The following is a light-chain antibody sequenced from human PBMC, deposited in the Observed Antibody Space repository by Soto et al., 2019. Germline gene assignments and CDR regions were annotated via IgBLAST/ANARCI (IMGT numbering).Light chain of an antibody. CDR2: QVT. CDR1: GSDIAGYNY. J-gene: IGLJ1*01. V-gene: IGLV2-14*01. CDR3: TSFPSTSSLYV. Sequence: QSALTQPASVSGSLGQSITISCTGTGSDIAGYNYISWYQQLPGKAPKLMIYQVTIRPSGISNRFSGSKSGNTASLTISGLQAEDEADYYCTSFPSTSSLYVFGTGTKLTVL.